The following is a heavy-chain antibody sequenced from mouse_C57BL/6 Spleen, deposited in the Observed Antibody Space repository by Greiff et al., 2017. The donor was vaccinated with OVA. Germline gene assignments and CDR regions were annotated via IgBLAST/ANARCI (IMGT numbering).Heavy chain of an antibody. J-gene: IGHJ3*01. V-gene: IGHV1-52*01. Sequence: VQLQQPGAELVRPGSSVKLSCKASGYTFTSYWMHWVKQRPIQGLEWIGNIDPSDSETHYNQKFKDKATLTVDKSSSTAYMQLSSLTSEESAFYYSAREGLGLWFAYWGQGTLVTVSA. D-gene: IGHD4-1*01. CDR2: IDPSDSET. CDR1: GYTFTSYW. CDR3: AREGLGLWFAY.